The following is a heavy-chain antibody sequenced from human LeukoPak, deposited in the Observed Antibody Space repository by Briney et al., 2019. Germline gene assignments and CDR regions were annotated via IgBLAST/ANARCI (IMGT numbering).Heavy chain of an antibody. V-gene: IGHV4-34*01. CDR1: GESFSGYY. CDR3: ASIAMGIAARGWFDP. Sequence: SETLSLTCAVYGESFSGYYWSWIRQPPGKGLEWIGEINQSGSTNYNPSLKSRVTISVDTSKNQFSLKLSSVTAADTAVYYCASIAMGIAARGWFDPWGQGTLVTVSS. J-gene: IGHJ5*02. CDR2: INQSGST. D-gene: IGHD6-6*01.